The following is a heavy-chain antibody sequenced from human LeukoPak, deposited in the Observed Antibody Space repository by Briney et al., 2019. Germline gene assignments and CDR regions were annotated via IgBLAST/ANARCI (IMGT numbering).Heavy chain of an antibody. CDR3: ARDPNGDYIGAFDM. V-gene: IGHV3-23*01. Sequence: GGSLRLSCTVSGFTFSNYAMTWVRQAPGKGLEWVSSIRGSDGGTHYAGSVEGRFTISRDNSKNTLFLQMNSLRGEDTAIYYCARDPNGDYIGAFDMGGPGTMVTVSS. D-gene: IGHD4-17*01. J-gene: IGHJ3*02. CDR1: GFTFSNYA. CDR2: IRGSDGGT.